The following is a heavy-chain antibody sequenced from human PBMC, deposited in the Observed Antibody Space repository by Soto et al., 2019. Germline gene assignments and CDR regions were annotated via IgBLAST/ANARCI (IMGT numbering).Heavy chain of an antibody. Sequence: EVQLVESGGGLVKPGGSLRLSCAASGFTFSSYSMNWVRQAPGKGLEWVSSISSSSSYIYYADSVKGRFTISRDNAKNSLYLQMNSLRAEDTAVYYCASQPRDSSGYWYYCDYWGQGTLVTVSS. CDR3: ASQPRDSSGYWYYCDY. D-gene: IGHD3-22*01. CDR2: ISSSSSYI. J-gene: IGHJ4*02. V-gene: IGHV3-21*01. CDR1: GFTFSSYS.